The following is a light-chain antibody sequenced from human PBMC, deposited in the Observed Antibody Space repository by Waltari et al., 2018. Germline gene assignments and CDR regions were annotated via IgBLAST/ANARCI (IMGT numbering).Light chain of an antibody. J-gene: IGKJ4*01. CDR2: AAS. CDR1: QGISNY. CDR3: QQVNSYPLT. Sequence: DIQLTQSPSFLSTSVGDRVTITCRASQGISNYLVWYQQKPGKAPRVLIHAASTLQGGVPSRFSGSGSGTEFTLTISSQQPEDSATYYCQQVNSYPLTFGGGTKVEIK. V-gene: IGKV1-9*01.